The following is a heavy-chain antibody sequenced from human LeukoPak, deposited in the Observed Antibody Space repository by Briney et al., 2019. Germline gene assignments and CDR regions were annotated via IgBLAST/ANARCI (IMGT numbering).Heavy chain of an antibody. J-gene: IGHJ4*02. CDR1: GFTLGDYA. CDR2: ISSNSDTI. CDR3: LTSSFDH. V-gene: IGHV3-9*01. Sequence: GGSLRLSCAASGFTLGDYAIHWVRQAPGKGPEWVSSISSNSDTIAYAEPVKGRFTVSRDNTINSLYLQMGSLRVEDTALYYCLTSSFDHWGQGTLVTVSS.